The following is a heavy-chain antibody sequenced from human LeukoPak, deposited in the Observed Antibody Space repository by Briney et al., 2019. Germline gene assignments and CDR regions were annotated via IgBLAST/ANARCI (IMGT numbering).Heavy chain of an antibody. Sequence: PGGSLRLSCAASGFTFSTYWIHWVRQAPRKGLLWVSRINTDGSATAYADSVKGRFTISRDNANNTLYLQMNSLRAEDTAVYYCVREARKGFDPWGQGTLVTVSS. CDR2: INTDGSAT. D-gene: IGHD1-14*01. J-gene: IGHJ5*02. V-gene: IGHV3-74*01. CDR3: VREARKGFDP. CDR1: GFTFSTYW.